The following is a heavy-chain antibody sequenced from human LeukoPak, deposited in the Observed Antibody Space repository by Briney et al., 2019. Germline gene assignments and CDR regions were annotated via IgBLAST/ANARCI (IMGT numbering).Heavy chain of an antibody. V-gene: IGHV4-4*07. CDR1: GGSISSYY. Sequence: PSETLSLTCTVSGGSISSYYWSWIRQPAGKGLEWIGRIYTSGSTNYNPSLKSRVTMSVDTSKNQFSLKLSSVTAADTAVYYCARVGSSSLGYYYYYMDVWGKGTTVTVSS. D-gene: IGHD6-6*01. CDR3: ARVGSSSLGYYYYYMDV. CDR2: IYTSGST. J-gene: IGHJ6*03.